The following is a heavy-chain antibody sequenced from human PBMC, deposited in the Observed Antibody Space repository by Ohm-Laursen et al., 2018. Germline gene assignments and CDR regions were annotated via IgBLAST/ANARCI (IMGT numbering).Heavy chain of an antibody. J-gene: IGHJ5*02. Sequence: PSQTLSLTCTVSGGSVSSGSYYWSWIRQPPGKGLEWIGYIYYSGSTNYNPSLKSLVTISVDTSKNQFSLKLSSVTAADTAVYYCARARGTSQSHFDPWGQGTLVTVSS. CDR2: IYYSGST. V-gene: IGHV4-31*01. D-gene: IGHD2-2*01. CDR1: GGSVSSGSYY. CDR3: ARARGTSQSHFDP.